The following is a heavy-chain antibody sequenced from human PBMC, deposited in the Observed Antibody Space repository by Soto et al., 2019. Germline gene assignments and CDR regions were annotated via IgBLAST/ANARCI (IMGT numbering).Heavy chain of an antibody. Sequence: QVQLQQWGAGLLKPSETLSLTCAVYGGSFSGYYWSWIRQPPGKGLAWIGEINHSGSTNYNPSLKSRVTISVDTSKNQFSLKLSSVTAADTAVYYCARGIAARRSRFDPWGQGTLVTVSS. CDR1: GGSFSGYY. D-gene: IGHD6-6*01. J-gene: IGHJ5*02. CDR3: ARGIAARRSRFDP. V-gene: IGHV4-34*01. CDR2: INHSGST.